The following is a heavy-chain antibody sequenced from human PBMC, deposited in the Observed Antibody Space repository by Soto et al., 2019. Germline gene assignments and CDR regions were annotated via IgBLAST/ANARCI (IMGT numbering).Heavy chain of an antibody. CDR2: ISSSSSTI. CDR3: ARPQQGILVVPAAYYYYGMDV. V-gene: IGHV3-48*02. J-gene: IGHJ6*02. CDR1: GFTLSSYS. D-gene: IGHD2-2*01. Sequence: GGSLRLSCAASGFTLSSYSMNWVRQAPGKGLEWVSYISSSSSTIYYADSVKGRFTISRDNAKNSLYLQMNSLRDEDTAVYYFARPQQGILVVPAAYYYYGMDVWGQGTTVTVSS.